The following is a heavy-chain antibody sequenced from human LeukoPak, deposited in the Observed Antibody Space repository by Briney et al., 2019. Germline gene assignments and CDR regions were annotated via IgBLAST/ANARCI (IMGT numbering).Heavy chain of an antibody. V-gene: IGHV4-4*07. D-gene: IGHD1-1*01. CDR1: GGSISSYY. CDR2: IYPSGST. J-gene: IGHJ5*02. Sequence: PSETLSLTCTVSGGSISSYYWSWIRQPAGKGLELIGRIYPSGSTNYNPSLKSRVTMSVDTSKNQFSLKLSSVSAADTAVYYCARAPTGTGGWNWFDPWGQGTLVTVSS. CDR3: ARAPTGTGGWNWFDP.